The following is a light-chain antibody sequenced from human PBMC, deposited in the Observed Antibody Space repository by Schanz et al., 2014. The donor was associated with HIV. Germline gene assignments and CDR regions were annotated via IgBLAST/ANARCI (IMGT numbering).Light chain of an antibody. J-gene: IGKJ1*01. CDR2: WAS. Sequence: DIVMTQFRDSLTVSLGERATIHCESSHNLLHPSSNKNYLAWYQQKPGQPPRLLIYWASTRESGVPDRFSGSGSGTDFTLSISSLQAEDVAVYYCQQYYSTPQTFGQGTKVEIK. CDR1: HNLLHPSSNKNY. CDR3: QQYYSTPQT. V-gene: IGKV4-1*01.